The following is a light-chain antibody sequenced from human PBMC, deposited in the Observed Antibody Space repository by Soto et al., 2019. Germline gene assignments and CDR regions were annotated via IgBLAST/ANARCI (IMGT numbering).Light chain of an antibody. CDR1: QGISSY. V-gene: IGKV1-8*01. CDR3: QQYYSYPWT. CDR2: AAS. J-gene: IGKJ1*01. Sequence: AIRMTQSPSSLSASTGDRVTITCRASQGISSYLAWYQQKPGKAHKLLIYAASTLKSGVPSRFSGSGSGTDFTITISCLQSEDFAIYYCQQYYSYPWTFGQGTKVEIK.